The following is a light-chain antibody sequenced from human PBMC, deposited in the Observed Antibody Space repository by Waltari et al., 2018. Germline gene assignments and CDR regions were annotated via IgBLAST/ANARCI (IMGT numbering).Light chain of an antibody. Sequence: QLVLPQSPSSSSSLGASVNTAGTLCSGLTSNLIAWLQQHPGKAPWFLMKVNSDGSHSKGDEIPDRFSGSSSGAERYLSISSLQSEDDADYYCQTGGHGTWVFGGGTKVTVL. CDR1: SGLTSNL. CDR3: QTGGHGTWV. J-gene: IGLJ3*02. CDR2: VNSDGSH. V-gene: IGLV4-69*01.